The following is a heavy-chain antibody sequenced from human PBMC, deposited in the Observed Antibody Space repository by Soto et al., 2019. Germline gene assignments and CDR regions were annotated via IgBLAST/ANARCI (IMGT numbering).Heavy chain of an antibody. V-gene: IGHV4-39*01. CDR3: ASPTLGAFDI. J-gene: IGHJ3*02. D-gene: IGHD3-16*01. CDR1: GGSISSSNYY. CDR2: IYYSGST. Sequence: QLQLQESGPGLVKPSETLSLTCTVSGGSISSSNYYWGWIRQPPGKGLEWIGSIYYSGSTSYNSSLKSRVTISVDTSKNQFSLRLSSVTAADTAVYYCASPTLGAFDIWGQGTMFTVSS.